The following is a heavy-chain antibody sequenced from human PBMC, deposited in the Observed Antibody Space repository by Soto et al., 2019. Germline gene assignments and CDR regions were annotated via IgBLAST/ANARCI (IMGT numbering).Heavy chain of an antibody. CDR1: GFAFTNYF. V-gene: IGHV1-46*01. J-gene: IGHJ6*02. D-gene: IGHD1-26*01. Sequence: QVQLVQSGAEVKKPGASVKISCKASGFAFTNYFFHWVRQAPRQGLEWMGIISAYDGSTNYVQSLQGRVTMTSDTSTSTVYMELSSLSSEDTAVYYCARGDGRGSTGFYYYYGTDVWGHGTTVTVSS. CDR2: ISAYDGST. CDR3: ARGDGRGSTGFYYYYGTDV.